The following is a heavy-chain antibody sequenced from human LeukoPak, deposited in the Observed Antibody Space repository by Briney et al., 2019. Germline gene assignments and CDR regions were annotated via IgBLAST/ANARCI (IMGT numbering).Heavy chain of an antibody. Sequence: WGSLCCSGEASGFMFSGSPMHWVRQASGKGLEWVGHIRSKANNYATIYAASVKGRFTISRDDTKNTAYLQMNSLKTEDTAVYYCARPSQYGSGTDYCFDSRGRGTLVTVSS. V-gene: IGHV3-73*01. CDR1: GFMFSGSP. D-gene: IGHD3-10*01. CDR2: IRSKANNYAT. CDR3: ARPSQYGSGTDYCFDS. J-gene: IGHJ4*03.